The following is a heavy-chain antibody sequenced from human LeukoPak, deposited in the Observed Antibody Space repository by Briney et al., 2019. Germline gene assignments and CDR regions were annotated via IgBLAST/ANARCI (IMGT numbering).Heavy chain of an antibody. J-gene: IGHJ5*02. V-gene: IGHV4-31*03. CDR3: ARGHCSTTSCYTDWFDP. CDR1: GGSISSGVPS. D-gene: IGHD2-2*01. Sequence: SETLSLTCTVSGGSISSGVPSWTWIRQHPGKGLEWIGYIYYSGSTYYNPSLKSRVTISVDTSKKQFSLNLSSVTAADTAVYYCARGHCSTTSCYTDWFDPWGQGTMVTVSS. CDR2: IYYSGST.